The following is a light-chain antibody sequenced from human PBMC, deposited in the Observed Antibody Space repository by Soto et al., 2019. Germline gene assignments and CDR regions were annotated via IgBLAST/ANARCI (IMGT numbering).Light chain of an antibody. J-gene: IGKJ1*01. CDR2: GAS. V-gene: IGKV3-15*01. Sequence: EIVMTQSPATLSVSPGEGATLSCRASQSVCSNLAWYQQKPGQPPRLLIYGASTRATSFPARFSGSGSGTDFTLTISRLQSEYFAVYYSQQHNNWPLTFGQGTKVEIK. CDR1: QSVCSN. CDR3: QQHNNWPLT.